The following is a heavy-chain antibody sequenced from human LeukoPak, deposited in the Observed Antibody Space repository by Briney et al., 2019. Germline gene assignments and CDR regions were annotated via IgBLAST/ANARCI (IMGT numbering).Heavy chain of an antibody. CDR1: GGSISSYY. D-gene: IGHD3-3*01. Sequence: PSETLSLTCTVSGGSISSYYWSWIRQPPGKGLEWIGYIYYSGSTNYNPSLKSRVTISVDTSKNQFSLKLSSVTAADTAVYYCVRTYYDFWSGPNWFDPWGQGTLVTVSS. V-gene: IGHV4-59*01. CDR3: VRTYYDFWSGPNWFDP. CDR2: IYYSGST. J-gene: IGHJ5*02.